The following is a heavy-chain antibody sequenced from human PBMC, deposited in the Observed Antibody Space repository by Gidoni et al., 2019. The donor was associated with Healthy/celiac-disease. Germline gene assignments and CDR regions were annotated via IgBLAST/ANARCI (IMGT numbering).Heavy chain of an antibody. J-gene: IGHJ3*02. CDR2: INHSGST. D-gene: IGHD3-16*01. CDR3: ARVVGWGSGWTTKDAFDI. V-gene: IGHV4-34*01. CDR1: GGSFSGYY. Sequence: QVQLQQWGAGLLKPSETLSLTCAVYGGSFSGYYWSWIRQPPGKGLEWIGEINHSGSTNYNPSLKSRVTISVDTSKNQFSLKLSSVTAADTAVYYCARVVGWGSGWTTKDAFDIWGQGTMVTVSS.